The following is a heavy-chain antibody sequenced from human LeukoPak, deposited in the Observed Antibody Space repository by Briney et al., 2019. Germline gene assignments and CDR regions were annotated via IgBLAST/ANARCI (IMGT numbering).Heavy chain of an antibody. D-gene: IGHD2/OR15-2a*01. CDR1: GYTFTSYG. J-gene: IGHJ5*02. CDR3: AREILSPSNWFDP. V-gene: IGHV1-18*01. CDR2: ISAYNGNT. Sequence: ASVKVSCKASGYTFTSYGISWVRQAPGQGLERMGWISAYNGNTNYAQKLQGRVTVTTDTSTSTAYMELRSLRSDDTAVYYCAREILSPSNWFDPWGQGTLVTVSS.